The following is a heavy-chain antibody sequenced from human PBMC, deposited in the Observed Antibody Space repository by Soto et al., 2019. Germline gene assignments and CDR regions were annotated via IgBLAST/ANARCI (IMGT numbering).Heavy chain of an antibody. D-gene: IGHD2-15*01. V-gene: IGHV4-31*03. Sequence: QVQLQESGPRLVKPSQTLSLTCSVSGGSINNDGSFWAWIRQSPGKGLEWIGYIYYSGTTYYNPSLRSRLSISVDTSKNQFSLKLTSVTAADTALHYCARETKTYCPGGSCNWFDPWGQGILVSVSS. J-gene: IGHJ5*02. CDR1: GGSINNDGSF. CDR2: IYYSGTT. CDR3: ARETKTYCPGGSCNWFDP.